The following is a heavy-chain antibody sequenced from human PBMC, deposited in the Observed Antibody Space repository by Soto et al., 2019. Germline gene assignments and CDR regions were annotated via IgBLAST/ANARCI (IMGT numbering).Heavy chain of an antibody. Sequence: EVQLVESGGGLIQPGGSLRLSCAVSGFTVSNNYMSWVRQAPGKGLEGVSVIYSGGYTAYGDSVKGRFTISRDNSKNTLYLKMKSRGAGAAAVYYCAPQRGGGGYWGQGTLVTVSS. CDR2: IYSGGYT. CDR1: GFTVSNNY. D-gene: IGHD6-25*01. V-gene: IGHV3-53*01. CDR3: APQRGGGGY. J-gene: IGHJ4*02.